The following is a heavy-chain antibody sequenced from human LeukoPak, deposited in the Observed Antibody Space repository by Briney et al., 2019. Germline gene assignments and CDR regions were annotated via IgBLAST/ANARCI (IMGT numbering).Heavy chain of an antibody. Sequence: GGSLRLSCAASGFTFSSYAMSWVRQAPGKGLEWVSAISGSGGSTYYAGSVKGRFTISRDNSKNTLYLQMNSLRAEDTAEYYCARDRVVVVAATLYYYYGMDVWGQGTTVTVSS. CDR2: ISGSGGST. J-gene: IGHJ6*02. V-gene: IGHV3-23*01. D-gene: IGHD2-15*01. CDR3: ARDRVVVVAATLYYYYGMDV. CDR1: GFTFSSYA.